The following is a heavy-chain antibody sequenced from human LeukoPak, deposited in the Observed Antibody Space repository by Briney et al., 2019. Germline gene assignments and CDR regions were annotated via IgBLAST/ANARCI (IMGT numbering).Heavy chain of an antibody. V-gene: IGHV5-51*01. Sequence: GESLKISCSASGFTFTNYWISWVRQMPGKGLEWMGIIYPGDSDTRYSPSFQGQVSISADKFISTAYLQWSSLKASDTAIYFCARHELATTGGGWYLDYWGQGTLVTVSS. D-gene: IGHD6-13*01. J-gene: IGHJ4*02. CDR2: IYPGDSDT. CDR1: GFTFTNYW. CDR3: ARHELATTGGGWYLDY.